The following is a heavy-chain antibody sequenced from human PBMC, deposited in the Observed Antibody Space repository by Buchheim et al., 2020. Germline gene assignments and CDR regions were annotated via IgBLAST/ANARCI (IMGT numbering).Heavy chain of an antibody. CDR1: GDSTSNTKY. J-gene: IGHJ6*03. CDR2: IFHNGDN. V-gene: IGHV4-4*01. Sequence: QVQLQESGPGLVQPSGTLSLTCAVSGDSTSNTKYWGWVRQPPGKGLQWIEEIFHNGDNDYNPSLRGRVTISLDKARNKCSRNLRSVTAANTAVYCCARSVHSFDGPTFSLYYMDVCGKGT. D-gene: IGHD3-9*01. CDR3: ARSVHSFDGPTFSLYYMDV.